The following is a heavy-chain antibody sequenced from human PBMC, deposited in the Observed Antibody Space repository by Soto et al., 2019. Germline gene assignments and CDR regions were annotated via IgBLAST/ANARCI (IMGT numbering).Heavy chain of an antibody. CDR3: AKVSRKGSAIDFDY. CDR1: GYTFSNYD. J-gene: IGHJ4*02. Sequence: QVQLVQSGAELKKPGASVKVSCKASGYTFSNYDMNWVRQATGQGPEWIGWVNPNNGDTGYAQKFQGRVPLTTDISTTTAYMELTGLRSEDTAIYYCAKVSRKGSAIDFDYWGQGTLITVSS. CDR2: VNPNNGDT. V-gene: IGHV1-8*01. D-gene: IGHD3-10*01.